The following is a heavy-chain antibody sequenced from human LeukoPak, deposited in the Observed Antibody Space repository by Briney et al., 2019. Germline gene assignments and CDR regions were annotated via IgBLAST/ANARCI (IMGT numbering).Heavy chain of an antibody. CDR1: GGSISSSSYY. CDR3: AREGSGSYGAFDI. D-gene: IGHD1-26*01. CDR2: IYYSGST. V-gene: IGHV4-39*07. Sequence: SETLSLTCTVSGGSISSSSYYWGWIRQPPGKGLEWIGTIYYSGSTNYNPSLKSRVTISVDTSKNQFSLKLSSVTAADTAVYYCAREGSGSYGAFDIWGQGTMVTVSS. J-gene: IGHJ3*02.